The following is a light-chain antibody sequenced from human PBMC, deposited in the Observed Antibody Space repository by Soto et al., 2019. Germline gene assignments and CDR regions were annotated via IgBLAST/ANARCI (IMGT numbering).Light chain of an antibody. CDR3: QQRRNWPPT. Sequence: EIVLTQSPATLSLSPGERATLSCRASQSVNSFLAWYQQKPGQAPRLLIYDASNRATGSPARFSGSGSGTDFTLTISSLEPEDFAVYYCQQRRNWPPTFGPGTKVEIK. CDR1: QSVNSF. CDR2: DAS. J-gene: IGKJ3*01. V-gene: IGKV3-11*01.